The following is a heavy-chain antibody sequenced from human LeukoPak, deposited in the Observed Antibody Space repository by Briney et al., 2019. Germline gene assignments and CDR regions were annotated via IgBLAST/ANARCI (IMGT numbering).Heavy chain of an antibody. CDR3: ARGNSGAYCGGDCYHDLDY. J-gene: IGHJ4*02. CDR1: GYTFTGYY. CDR2: INPNSGGT. D-gene: IGHD2-21*02. V-gene: IGHV1-2*02. Sequence: GASVKVSCKASGYTFTGYYMNWVRQAPGQGLEWMGWINPNSGGTNYAQKFQGRVTMTRDTSISTAYMELSRLRSDDTAVYYCARGNSGAYCGGDCYHDLDYWGQGTLVTVSS.